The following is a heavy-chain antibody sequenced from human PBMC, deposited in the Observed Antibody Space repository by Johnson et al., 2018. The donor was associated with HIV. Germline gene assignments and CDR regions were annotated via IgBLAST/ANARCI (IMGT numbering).Heavy chain of an antibody. CDR1: GFTFSSYA. D-gene: IGHD5-18*01. V-gene: IGHV3-30-3*02. CDR3: AKDTAMLRSSAAFDI. Sequence: QVQVVESGGGVVQPGRSLRLSCAASGFTFSSYAMHWVRQAPGKGLEWVAVISYDGSNKYYADSVKGRFAVSRDNSRNTLYLQMNSLRPDDTAVYYCAKDTAMLRSSAAFDIWGQGTMVTVSS. CDR2: ISYDGSNK. J-gene: IGHJ3*02.